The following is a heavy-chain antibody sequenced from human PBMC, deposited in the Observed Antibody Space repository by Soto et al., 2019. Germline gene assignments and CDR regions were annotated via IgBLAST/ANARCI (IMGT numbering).Heavy chain of an antibody. CDR2: IYYSGST. CDR1: GCSISSGGYY. J-gene: IGHJ6*03. CDR3: ARYYDFWSGYYSGAHYYMDV. Sequence: SETLSLTCTVSGCSISSGGYYWSWIRQHPGKGLEWIGYIYYSGSTYYNPSLKSRVTISVDTSKNQFSLKLSSVTAADTAVYYCARYYDFWSGYYSGAHYYMDVWGKGTTVT. D-gene: IGHD3-3*01. V-gene: IGHV4-31*03.